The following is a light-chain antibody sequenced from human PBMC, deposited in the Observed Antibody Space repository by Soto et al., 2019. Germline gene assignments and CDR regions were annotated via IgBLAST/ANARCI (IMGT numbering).Light chain of an antibody. Sequence: DIQLAQSPSFLSASVGDRVTITCRASQGISSYLAWYQQTPGKAPKLLIYASSTLQSGVPSRFSGSGSGTEFALTISGLQPDDFATYYCQQLNTYPITFCQGTRL. CDR1: QGISSY. V-gene: IGKV1-9*01. CDR2: ASS. CDR3: QQLNTYPIT. J-gene: IGKJ5*01.